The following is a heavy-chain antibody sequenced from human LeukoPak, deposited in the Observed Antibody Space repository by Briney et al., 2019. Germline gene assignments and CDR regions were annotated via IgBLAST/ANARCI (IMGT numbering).Heavy chain of an antibody. CDR2: INPNSGGT. CDR1: GGTFSSYA. V-gene: IGHV1-2*02. CDR3: ARVEVVPAAMDEDY. J-gene: IGHJ4*02. D-gene: IGHD2-2*01. Sequence: ASVKVSCKASGGTFSSYAISWVRQAPGQGLEWMGWINPNSGGTNYAQKFQGRVTMTRDTSISTAYMELSRLRSDDTAVYYCARVEVVPAAMDEDYWGQGTLVTVSS.